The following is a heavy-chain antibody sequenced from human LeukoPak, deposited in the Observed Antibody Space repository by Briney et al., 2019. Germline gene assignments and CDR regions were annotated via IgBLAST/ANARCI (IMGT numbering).Heavy chain of an antibody. D-gene: IGHD2-2*01. CDR1: GYTFTGYY. V-gene: IGHV1-2*02. Sequence: ASVKVSCKASGYTFTGYYMHWVRQAPGQGLEWMGWINPNSGDTNYAQKFRGRVTMTRDTSISTAYMELSRLRSDDTAVYYCARDLRVVPAANPLDYWGQGTLVTVSS. CDR2: INPNSGDT. CDR3: ARDLRVVPAANPLDY. J-gene: IGHJ4*02.